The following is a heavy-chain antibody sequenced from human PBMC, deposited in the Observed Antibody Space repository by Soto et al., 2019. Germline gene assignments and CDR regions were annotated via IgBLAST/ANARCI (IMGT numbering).Heavy chain of an antibody. D-gene: IGHD6-19*01. CDR3: ARITYSSGWNLFDP. V-gene: IGHV4-59*01. Sequence: SAPLSLTYTVVGGTISDSYWSWILQPPGKGLEWIGYIYYSGSTNYNTSLKSRVTISVDTSKNQFSLKLSSVTAAETAVYYCARITYSSGWNLFDPWGQGTLVTVSS. CDR2: IYYSGST. J-gene: IGHJ5*02. CDR1: GGTISDSY.